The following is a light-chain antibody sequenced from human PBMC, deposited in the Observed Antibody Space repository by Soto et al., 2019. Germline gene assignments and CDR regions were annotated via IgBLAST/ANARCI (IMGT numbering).Light chain of an antibody. Sequence: PGEGATLSCRASQSLSSNFLAWYQQRPGQAPRLLIYAASSRATGIPDRFSGSGSGTDFTLTIRRLEPEDFAVYYCQQYGSSPRTFGGGTKVDIK. CDR3: QQYGSSPRT. V-gene: IGKV3-20*01. CDR1: QSLSSNF. CDR2: AAS. J-gene: IGKJ4*01.